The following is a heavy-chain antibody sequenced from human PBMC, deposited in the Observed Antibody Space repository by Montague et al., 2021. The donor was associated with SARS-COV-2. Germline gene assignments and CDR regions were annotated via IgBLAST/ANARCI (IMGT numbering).Heavy chain of an antibody. CDR1: GGSISSNY. CDR2: IYYSGST. CDR3: ARGGTYHYGMDV. V-gene: IGHV4-59*01. Sequence: SETLSLTCTVSGGSISSNYWSWIRQPPGKGLEWIGYIYYSGSTNYNPSLKSRVTISVDTSKNQFSLKLSSVTAADTAVYYCARGGTYHYGMDVWGQGTTVAVSS. J-gene: IGHJ6*02. D-gene: IGHD3-16*01.